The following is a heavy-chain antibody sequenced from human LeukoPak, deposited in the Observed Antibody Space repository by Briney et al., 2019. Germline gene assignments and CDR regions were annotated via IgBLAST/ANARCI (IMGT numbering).Heavy chain of an antibody. Sequence: ASVKVSCKASGYTFTSNYMHWVRQAPGQGLEWMGIMNPSGGSTSYAQKFQGRVTMTRNTSISTAYMELSSLRSEDTAVYYCARAGGYCGRISCPYYFDYWGQGSLVAVSS. CDR1: GYTFTSNY. CDR3: ARAGGYCGRISCPYYFDY. J-gene: IGHJ4*02. D-gene: IGHD2-15*01. V-gene: IGHV1-46*01. CDR2: MNPSGGST.